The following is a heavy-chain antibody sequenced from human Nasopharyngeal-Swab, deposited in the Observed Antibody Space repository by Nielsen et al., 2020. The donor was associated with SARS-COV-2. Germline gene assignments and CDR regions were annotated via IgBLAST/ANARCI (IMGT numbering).Heavy chain of an antibody. CDR2: ISHNGGKR. Sequence: GGSLRLSCAASGFSFSDYDMHWVRQAPGKGLEWVASISHNGGKRFYADSAKGRFTISRDNSKNTLSLQMNSLRTEDTAHHYCARGNFWNDFYKGFDYWGHGTLVTVSS. CDR3: ARGNFWNDFYKGFDY. CDR1: GFSFSDYD. V-gene: IGHV3-30*03. J-gene: IGHJ4*01. D-gene: IGHD3-3*01.